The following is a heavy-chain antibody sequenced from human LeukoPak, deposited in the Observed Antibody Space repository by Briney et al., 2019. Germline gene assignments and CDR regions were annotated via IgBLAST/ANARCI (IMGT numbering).Heavy chain of an antibody. J-gene: IGHJ6*03. CDR3: ARGAVNRYNWNDDNFYYYYMDG. Sequence: ALVKVSCKASGYSFTGYYIHWVRQAPGQGLEWIGWISGDNGYTYSAQKLQGRVTMPTDTSTSTAYMELRSLRSGDTAVYYCARGAVNRYNWNDDNFYYYYMDGWGKGTTVTISS. CDR1: GYSFTGYY. D-gene: IGHD1-1*01. CDR2: ISGDNGYT. V-gene: IGHV1-18*04.